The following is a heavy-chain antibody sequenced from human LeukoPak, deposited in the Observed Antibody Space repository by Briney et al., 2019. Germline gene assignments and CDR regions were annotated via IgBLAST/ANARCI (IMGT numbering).Heavy chain of an antibody. J-gene: IGHJ6*03. D-gene: IGHD2-15*01. Sequence: GASVKVSCKASGYPFTGYYMHWVRQAPGQGLEWMGWINPNSGGTNYAQKLQGRVTMTTDTSTSTAYMELRSLRSDDTAVYYCAREAATYYYYYMDVWGKGTTVTVSS. CDR3: AREAATYYYYYMDV. CDR2: INPNSGGT. CDR1: GYPFTGYY. V-gene: IGHV1-2*02.